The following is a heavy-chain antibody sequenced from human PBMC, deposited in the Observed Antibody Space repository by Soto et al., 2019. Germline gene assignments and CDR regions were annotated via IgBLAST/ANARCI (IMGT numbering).Heavy chain of an antibody. D-gene: IGHD2-15*01. CDR3: ARDWWYFGNAFDM. CDR1: GVTVSSNY. Sequence: EVQLVETGGALIQPGGSLRLSCAASGVTVSSNYMSWVRQAPGKGLEWVSLTYSGGTTHYADSVKGRFTVSRDDSNNTLYLQMNSLRADDTAMYYCARDWWYFGNAFDMWGQGTMVIVSS. J-gene: IGHJ3*02. CDR2: TYSGGTT. V-gene: IGHV3-53*02.